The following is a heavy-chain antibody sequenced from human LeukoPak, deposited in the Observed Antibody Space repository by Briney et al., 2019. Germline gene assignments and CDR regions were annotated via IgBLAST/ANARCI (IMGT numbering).Heavy chain of an antibody. Sequence: SETLSLTCTVSGGSISSSSYYWGWIRQPPGKGLEWIGSIYYSGSTYYNPSLKSRVTISVDTSKSQFSLKLSSVTAADTAVYYCARSGVWPLPRYNWFDPWGQETLVTVSS. CDR2: IYYSGST. D-gene: IGHD3-16*01. V-gene: IGHV4-39*01. CDR1: GGSISSSSYY. J-gene: IGHJ5*02. CDR3: ARSGVWPLPRYNWFDP.